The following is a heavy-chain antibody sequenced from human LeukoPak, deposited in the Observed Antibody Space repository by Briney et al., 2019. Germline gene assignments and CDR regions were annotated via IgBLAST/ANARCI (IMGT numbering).Heavy chain of an antibody. Sequence: GGSLRLSCAASGFTFDDYDMHWVRQAPGKGLEWVSGITWNSHSIAYADSVKGRFTISRDNAKNSLYLQMNSLGAEDTALYYCAKDISVGIVAEPVAMVSPLDVWGQGTMVTVSS. V-gene: IGHV3-9*01. CDR3: AKDISVGIVAEPVAMVSPLDV. CDR1: GFTFDDYD. D-gene: IGHD2-2*01. CDR2: ITWNSHSI. J-gene: IGHJ3*01.